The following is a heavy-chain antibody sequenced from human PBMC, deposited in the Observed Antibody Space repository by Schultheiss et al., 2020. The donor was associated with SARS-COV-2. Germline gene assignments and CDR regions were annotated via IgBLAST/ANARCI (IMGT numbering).Heavy chain of an antibody. Sequence: GGSLRLSCAASGFTFSSYGMHWVRQAPGKGLEWVGRIKSKTDGGTTDYAAPVKGRFTISRDDSKNTLYLQMNSLKTEDTAVYYCTTIDVVVAATPDYWGQGTLVTVSS. V-gene: IGHV3-15*01. CDR3: TTIDVVVAATPDY. D-gene: IGHD2-15*01. CDR2: IKSKTDGGTT. J-gene: IGHJ4*02. CDR1: GFTFSSYG.